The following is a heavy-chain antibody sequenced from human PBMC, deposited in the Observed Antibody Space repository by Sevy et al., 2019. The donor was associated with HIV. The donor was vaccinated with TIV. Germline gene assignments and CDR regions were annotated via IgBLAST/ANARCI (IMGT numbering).Heavy chain of an antibody. D-gene: IGHD3-9*01. CDR2: IKQDGSEK. CDR1: GFTFSSYW. Sequence: GGSLRLSCAASGFTFSSYWMSWVRQAPGKGLEWVANIKQDGSEKYYVDSVKGRFTISRDNAKNSLYLQMNSLRAEDTAVYYCAREQALRYFDWGFVPWGQGTLVTVSS. CDR3: AREQALRYFDWGFVP. J-gene: IGHJ5*02. V-gene: IGHV3-7*01.